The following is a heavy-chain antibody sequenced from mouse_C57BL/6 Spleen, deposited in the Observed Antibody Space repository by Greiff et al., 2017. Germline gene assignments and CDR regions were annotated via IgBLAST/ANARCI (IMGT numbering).Heavy chain of an antibody. CDR1: GYTFTSYW. CDR2: IYPGSGST. Sequence: QVQLQQPGAELVKPGASVKMSCKASGYTFTSYWITWVKQRPGQGLEWIGDIYPGSGSTNYNEKFKSKATLTVDTSSSTAYMQLSSLTSEDSAVYYCARRAGDYYGSSLWYFDVWGTGTTVTVSS. V-gene: IGHV1-55*01. CDR3: ARRAGDYYGSSLWYFDV. D-gene: IGHD1-1*01. J-gene: IGHJ1*03.